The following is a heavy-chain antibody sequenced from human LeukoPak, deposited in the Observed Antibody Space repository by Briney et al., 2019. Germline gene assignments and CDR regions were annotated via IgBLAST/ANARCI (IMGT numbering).Heavy chain of an antibody. CDR1: GFTFSSYW. CDR3: AKLWGATGGSAFDI. J-gene: IGHJ3*02. CDR2: IKQDGSEK. D-gene: IGHD1-26*01. V-gene: IGHV3-7*01. Sequence: PGGSLRLSCAASGFTFSSYWMSWVRQAPGKGLEWVANIKQDGSEKYYVDSVKGRFIISRDNAKNSLYLQMNSLRAEDTAVYYCAKLWGATGGSAFDIWGQGTMVTVSS.